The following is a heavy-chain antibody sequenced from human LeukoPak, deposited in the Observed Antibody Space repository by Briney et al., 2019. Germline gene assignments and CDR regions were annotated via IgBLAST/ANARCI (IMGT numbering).Heavy chain of an antibody. J-gene: IGHJ5*02. Sequence: PGGSLRLSCAASGFTFSSYSMTWVRQAPGKGLEWVSYISSSSSTIYYADSVKGRFTISRDNAKNSLYLQMNSLRAEDTALYYCVKDAGTAWGQGTLVTVSS. V-gene: IGHV3-48*04. CDR1: GFTFSSYS. CDR3: VKDAGTA. CDR2: ISSSSSTI. D-gene: IGHD2-8*02.